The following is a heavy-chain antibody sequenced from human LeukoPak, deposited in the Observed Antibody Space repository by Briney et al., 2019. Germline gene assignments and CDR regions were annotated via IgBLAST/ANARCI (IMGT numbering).Heavy chain of an antibody. J-gene: IGHJ2*01. CDR2: ISYDGSDK. D-gene: IGHD3-22*01. CDR3: VKDPYDIATYRYFDL. Sequence: GGSLRLSCAASGFTFSSYWMSWVRQAPGKGLEWVAVISYDGSDKYYVDSVKGRFTISRDNSKNTLYLQMNSLRAEDTAVYYCVKDPYDIATYRYFDLWGRGTLVTVSS. V-gene: IGHV3-30*18. CDR1: GFTFSSYW.